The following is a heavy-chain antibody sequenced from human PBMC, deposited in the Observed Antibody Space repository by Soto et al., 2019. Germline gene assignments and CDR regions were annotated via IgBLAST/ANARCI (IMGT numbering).Heavy chain of an antibody. CDR1: GLTVSTNY. CDR3: ARVTPLAFDY. D-gene: IGHD2-15*01. Sequence: GGSLRLSCAASGLTVSTNYMSWVRQAPGKGLEWVSVIYSDGRTYHADSVKGRFTISRDNSKNMLYLQMNSLRAEDTAVYYCARVTPLAFDYWGQGTLVTVSS. V-gene: IGHV3-66*01. J-gene: IGHJ4*02. CDR2: IYSDGRT.